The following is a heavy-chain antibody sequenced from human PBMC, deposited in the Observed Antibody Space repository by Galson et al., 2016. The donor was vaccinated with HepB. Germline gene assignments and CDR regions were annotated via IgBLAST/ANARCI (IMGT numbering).Heavy chain of an antibody. CDR1: GFTFSMYG. J-gene: IGHJ4*02. V-gene: IGHV3-23*01. CDR2: ISGSGDTT. CDR3: AKWSDAAATY. Sequence: SLRLSCAASGFTFSMYGMSWVRQAPGKRLEWVSAISGSGDTTYYADSVKGRFSISRDNSKNTLYLQMSSLTAEDTAVYYCAKWSDAAATYWGQGALVTVSS. D-gene: IGHD6-13*01.